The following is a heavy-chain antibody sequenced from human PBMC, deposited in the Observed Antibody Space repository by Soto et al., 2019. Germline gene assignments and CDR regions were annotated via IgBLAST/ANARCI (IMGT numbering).Heavy chain of an antibody. J-gene: IGHJ4*02. Sequence: GGSLSLSCAASGFTFSSYAMSWVRQAPGKGLEWVSAISGSGVSTYYADSVKGRFTISRDNSKNTLYLQMNSLRAEDTAVYYCAKSPXMYYYDSSGYYHYDYWGQGTLVTVSS. V-gene: IGHV3-23*01. CDR3: AKSPXMYYYDSSGYYHYDY. CDR2: ISGSGVST. CDR1: GFTFSSYA. D-gene: IGHD3-22*01.